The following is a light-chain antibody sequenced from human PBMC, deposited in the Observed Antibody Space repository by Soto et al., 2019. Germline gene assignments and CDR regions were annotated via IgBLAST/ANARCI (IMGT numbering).Light chain of an antibody. V-gene: IGLV1-47*01. J-gene: IGLJ2*01. CDR2: RNS. Sequence: QSVLTQPPSASGTPGQRVTISCSGSSSNIGSNYVYWYQQLPGTVPQLLIYRNSERPSGVPDRFSGSKSGTSASLAISGLRSEDGADYYCAAWNESLSGVVFGGGTKLTVL. CDR3: AAWNESLSGVV. CDR1: SSNIGSNY.